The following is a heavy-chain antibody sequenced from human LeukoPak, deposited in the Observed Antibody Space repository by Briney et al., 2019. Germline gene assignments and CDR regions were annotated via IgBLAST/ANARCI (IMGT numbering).Heavy chain of an antibody. CDR3: ARGRSVTTSSPFDY. V-gene: IGHV1-2*02. J-gene: IGHJ4*02. CDR2: INPNSGGT. D-gene: IGHD4-17*01. CDR1: GGTFSSYA. Sequence: ASVKVSCKASGGTFSSYAISWVRQAPGQGLEWMGWINPNSGGTKHGQKFQGRVSMTRDTSISTAYLELSSLRSDDTAVYYCARGRSVTTSSPFDYWGQGTLVTVSS.